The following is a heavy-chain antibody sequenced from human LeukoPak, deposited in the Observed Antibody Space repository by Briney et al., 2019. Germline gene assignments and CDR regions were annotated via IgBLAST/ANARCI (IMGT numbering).Heavy chain of an antibody. V-gene: IGHV6-1*01. Sequence: SQTLSLTCAISGDSVSNNSAAWNWIRQSPSRGLEWLGRTYYRSKWYNDYAMSVKSRISINPDTSRDQFSLQLNSVTPEDTAVYYCAKGALSGWFKIWFDPWGQGTLVTVSS. D-gene: IGHD6-19*01. CDR3: AKGALSGWFKIWFDP. J-gene: IGHJ5*02. CDR1: GDSVSNNSAA. CDR2: TYYRSKWYN.